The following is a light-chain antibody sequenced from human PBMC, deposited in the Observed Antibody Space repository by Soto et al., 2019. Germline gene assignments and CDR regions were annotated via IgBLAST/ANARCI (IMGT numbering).Light chain of an antibody. CDR3: QQYNHPPT. J-gene: IGKJ4*01. CDR1: QAISSY. CDR2: ATS. V-gene: IGKV1-27*01. Sequence: DIQLTQSPSSLSASVGDRVTITCRASQAISSYLAWYQQKPGKVPELLIYATSTLQSGAPSRFSGGGSGTDFTLTISSLQHEDVATYYCQQYNHPPTFGGGTKVEIK.